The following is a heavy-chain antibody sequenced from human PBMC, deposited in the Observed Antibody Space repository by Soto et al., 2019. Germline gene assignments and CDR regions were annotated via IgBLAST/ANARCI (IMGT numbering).Heavy chain of an antibody. CDR3: AKDSYYDSSGSQDFQH. CDR1: GFTFSSYA. V-gene: IGHV3-23*01. D-gene: IGHD3-22*01. CDR2: ISGSGGST. J-gene: IGHJ1*01. Sequence: GGSLRLSCAASGFTFSSYAMSWVRQAPGKGLEWVSAISGSGGSTYYADSVKGRFTISRDNSKNTLYLQMNSLRAEDTAVYYCAKDSYYDSSGSQDFQHWGQGTLVTVSS.